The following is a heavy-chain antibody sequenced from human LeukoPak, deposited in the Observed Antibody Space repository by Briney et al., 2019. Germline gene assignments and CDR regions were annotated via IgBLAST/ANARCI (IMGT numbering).Heavy chain of an antibody. CDR2: IYTSGRT. CDR1: GGSISSYY. CDR3: ATHEKPPDAFDI. V-gene: IGHV4-59*08. Sequence: PSETLSLTCTVSGGSISSYYWSWIRQPPGKELEGMGNIYTSGRTNYNPSLKSRATISLDPSKNQFSLKLSSVTAADTALYCCATHEKPPDAFDIWGQGTMVTVSS. J-gene: IGHJ3*02.